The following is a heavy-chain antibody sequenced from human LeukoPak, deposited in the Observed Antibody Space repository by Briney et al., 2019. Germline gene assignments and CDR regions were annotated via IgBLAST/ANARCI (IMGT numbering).Heavy chain of an antibody. J-gene: IGHJ6*03. CDR2: ITSSGRYI. CDR3: ARVASGPGLWFGEGWSSYYMDV. V-gene: IGHV3-21*01. D-gene: IGHD3-10*01. Sequence: GGSLRLSCAASGFTFSSYSMNWVRQAPGKGLEWVSSITSSGRYIYYADSVKGRFTISRDNSENSLYLQMDSLTAEDTAVYYCARVASGPGLWFGEGWSSYYMDVWGKGTTVTISS. CDR1: GFTFSSYS.